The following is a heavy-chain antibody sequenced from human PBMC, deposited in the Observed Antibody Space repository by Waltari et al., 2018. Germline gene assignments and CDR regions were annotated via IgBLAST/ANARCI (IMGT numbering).Heavy chain of an antibody. V-gene: IGHV4-4*07. D-gene: IGHD2-15*01. Sequence: QLQLQESGPGLVKPSETLSLTCTVSGGSISSYYWSWIRQPAGKGLEWIGRIYTSGSTNYNPSLKSRVTMSVDTSKNQFSLKLSSVTAADTAVYYCARDRPLVAAGWFDPWGQGTLVTVSS. CDR3: ARDRPLVAAGWFDP. CDR1: GGSISSYY. CDR2: IYTSGST. J-gene: IGHJ5*02.